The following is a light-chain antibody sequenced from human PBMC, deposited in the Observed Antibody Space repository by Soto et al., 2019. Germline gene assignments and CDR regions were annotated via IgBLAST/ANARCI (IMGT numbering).Light chain of an antibody. CDR1: SSDIGVYKY. V-gene: IGLV2-14*01. Sequence: QSALTQPASVSGSPGQSITISCTGTSSDIGVYKYVSWYQQHPGKAPNLMIYEVSNRPSGVSNRFSGSKSGNTASLTSSGLQAEDEADYYCSSYTSSSPVVFGGGTKLTVL. J-gene: IGLJ2*01. CDR2: EVS. CDR3: SSYTSSSPVV.